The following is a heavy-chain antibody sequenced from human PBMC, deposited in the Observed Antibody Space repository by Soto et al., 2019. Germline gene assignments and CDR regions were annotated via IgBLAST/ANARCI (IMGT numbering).Heavy chain of an antibody. D-gene: IGHD6-13*01. CDR2: IYYSGST. V-gene: IGHV4-39*02. CDR3: AIDSSSWYSMGAY. CDR1: GGSISSSSYY. J-gene: IGHJ4*02. Sequence: QLQLQESGPGLVKPSETLSLTCTVSGGSISSSSYYWGWIRQPPGKGLEWIGSIYYSGSTYYNPCLQSRVTISVDTSKNQFSLKLSSVTAADTAVYYCAIDSSSWYSMGAYWGQGTLVTVSS.